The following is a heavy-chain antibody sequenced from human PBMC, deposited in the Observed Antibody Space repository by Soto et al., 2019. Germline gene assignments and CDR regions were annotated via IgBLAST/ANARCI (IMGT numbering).Heavy chain of an antibody. CDR2: IYYSGST. J-gene: IGHJ4*02. CDR3: ARDRGYGDYGGY. V-gene: IGHV4-31*03. D-gene: IGHD4-17*01. CDR1: GGSISSGGYY. Sequence: QVQLQESGPGLVKPSQTLSLTCTVSGGSISSGGYYWSWIRQHPGKGLEWIGYIYYSGSTYYNPALKRRVTTSVDTSKNQFSLKLCSVTAADTAVYCCARDRGYGDYGGYWGQGSLVTVSS.